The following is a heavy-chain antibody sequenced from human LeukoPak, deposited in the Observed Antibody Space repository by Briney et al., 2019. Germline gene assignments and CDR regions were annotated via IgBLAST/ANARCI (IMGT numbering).Heavy chain of an antibody. CDR2: IYTSGST. CDR1: GGSISSGSYY. V-gene: IGHV4-61*02. J-gene: IGHJ4*02. D-gene: IGHD3-22*01. Sequence: SETLSLTCTVSGGSISSGSYYWSWIRPPAGKGLEWIGRIYTSGSTNYNPSLKSRVTISVDTSKNQFSLKLSSVTAADTAVYYCARQYYYDSSGFDYWGQGTLVTVSS. CDR3: ARQYYYDSSGFDY.